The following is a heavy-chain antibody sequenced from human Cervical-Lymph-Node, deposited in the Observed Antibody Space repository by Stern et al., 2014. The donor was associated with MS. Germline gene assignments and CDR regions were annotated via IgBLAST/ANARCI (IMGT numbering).Heavy chain of an antibody. D-gene: IGHD1-1*01. CDR3: ARPPPRRKWDDPNYGMDV. J-gene: IGHJ6*02. V-gene: IGHV5-51*03. CDR2: IYPDDSDI. Sequence: EVQLVQSGAEVKKPGESLKISCKGSGYTFTNNWIAWVRQMPGKGLEWMGIIYPDDSDIRYSPSLQGQVTISAAKSITTAYLSWSTLKAADSAVYYCARPPPRRKWDDPNYGMDVWGQGTTVTVSS. CDR1: GYTFTNNW.